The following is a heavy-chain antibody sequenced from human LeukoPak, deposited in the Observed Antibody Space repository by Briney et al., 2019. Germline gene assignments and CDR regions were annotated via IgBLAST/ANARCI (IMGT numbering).Heavy chain of an antibody. CDR2: IRYDGRNK. Sequence: GGSLRLSCAASGFTFSTYGMHWVRQAPGKGLEWVAFIRYDGRNKYYADSVKGRFTISRDNAKNSLYLQMNSLRAEDTAVYCCARRSGIAVAGAFDYWGQGTLVTVSS. V-gene: IGHV3-30*02. CDR3: ARRSGIAVAGAFDY. CDR1: GFTFSTYG. D-gene: IGHD6-19*01. J-gene: IGHJ4*02.